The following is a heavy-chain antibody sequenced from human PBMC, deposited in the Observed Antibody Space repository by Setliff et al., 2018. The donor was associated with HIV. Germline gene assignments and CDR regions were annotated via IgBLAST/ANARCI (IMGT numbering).Heavy chain of an antibody. CDR2: IDPGSGNT. J-gene: IGHJ4*02. CDR1: GYTFINYA. Sequence: ASVKVSCKAFGYTFINYAIHWVRQAPGQGLEWMGWIDPGSGNTKYSQKFQGRVTITSDTSASTAYMELTRLRSEDTAIYYCAPVTTTGLDYWGQVTLVTVSS. D-gene: IGHD4-17*01. CDR3: APVTTTGLDY. V-gene: IGHV1-3*01.